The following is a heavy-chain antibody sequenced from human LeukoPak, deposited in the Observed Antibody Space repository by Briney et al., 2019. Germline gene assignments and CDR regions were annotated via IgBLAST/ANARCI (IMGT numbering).Heavy chain of an antibody. CDR2: INPSGGST. V-gene: IGHV1-46*01. J-gene: IGHJ4*02. CDR1: GYTFTSYY. D-gene: IGHD6-19*01. CDR3: ATAPGLVLFDY. Sequence: ASVKVSCKASGYTFTSYYMHWVRQAPGQGLEWMGIINPSGGSTSYAQKFQGRVTMTEDTSTDTAYMELSSLRSEDTAVYYCATAPGLVLFDYWGQGTLVTVSS.